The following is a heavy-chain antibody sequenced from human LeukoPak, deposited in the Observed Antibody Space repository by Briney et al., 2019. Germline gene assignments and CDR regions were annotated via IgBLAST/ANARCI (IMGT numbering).Heavy chain of an antibody. V-gene: IGHV3-48*03. Sequence: SGGSLRLSCAASGFTFSSYEMNWVRQAPGKGLEWVSYISSSGSTIYYADSVKGRFTISRDNAKNTLYLQMNSLRAEDTAVYYCARGYYDFWSGYYYYFDYWGQGTLVTVST. CDR2: ISSSGSTI. J-gene: IGHJ4*02. CDR3: ARGYYDFWSGYYYYFDY. CDR1: GFTFSSYE. D-gene: IGHD3-3*01.